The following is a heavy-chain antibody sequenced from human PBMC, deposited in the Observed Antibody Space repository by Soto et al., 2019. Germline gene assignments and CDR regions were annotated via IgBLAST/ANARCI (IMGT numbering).Heavy chain of an antibody. CDR1: GGTFSSYA. CDR2: IIPIFGTA. D-gene: IGHD3-22*01. CDR3: ARGDYDTSAYQTKFDY. Sequence: SVKVSCKASGGTFSSYAISWVRQAPGQGLEWMGGIIPIFGTANYAQKFQGRVTITADESTSTAYMELSSLRSEDTAVYYCARGDYDTSAYQTKFDYWGQGTLVTVSS. V-gene: IGHV1-69*13. J-gene: IGHJ4*02.